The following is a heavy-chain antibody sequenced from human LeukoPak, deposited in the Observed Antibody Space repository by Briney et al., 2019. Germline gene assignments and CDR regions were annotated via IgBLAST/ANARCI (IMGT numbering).Heavy chain of an antibody. Sequence: SETLSLTCTVSGGSISSYYWSWIRQPPGKGLEWIGYIYYSGSTNYNPSLKSRVTISVDTSKSQFSLKLSSVTAADTAVYYCARDRGQLLGNYYYYYYMDVWGKGTTVTVSS. CDR3: ARDRGQLLGNYYYYYYMDV. V-gene: IGHV4-59*12. CDR2: IYYSGST. CDR1: GGSISSYY. D-gene: IGHD6-19*01. J-gene: IGHJ6*03.